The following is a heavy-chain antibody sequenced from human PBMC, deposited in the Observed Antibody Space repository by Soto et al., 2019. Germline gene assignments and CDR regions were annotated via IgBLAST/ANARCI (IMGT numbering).Heavy chain of an antibody. J-gene: IGHJ5*02. V-gene: IGHV3-21*01. CDR1: GFTFSSYS. CDR3: ARDGYDYGDPSWFDP. D-gene: IGHD4-17*01. Sequence: GSLRLSCAASGFTFSSYSMNWVRQAPGKGLEWVSSISSSSSYIYYADSVKGRFTISRDNAKNSLYLQMNSLRAEDTAVYYCARDGYDYGDPSWFDPWGQGTLVTVSS. CDR2: ISSSSSYI.